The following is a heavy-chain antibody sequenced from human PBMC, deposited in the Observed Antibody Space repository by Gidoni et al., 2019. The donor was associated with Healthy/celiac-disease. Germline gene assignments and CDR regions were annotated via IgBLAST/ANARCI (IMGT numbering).Heavy chain of an antibody. V-gene: IGHV4-34*01. CDR2: INHSGST. D-gene: IGHD6-19*01. CDR3: ARGPGIAGADDAFDI. CDR1: GGPSSGYY. J-gene: IGHJ3*02. Sequence: QVQPQQCGAGLFKPSETLSLPCAVYGGPSSGYYWSWIRQLPGKGLECVGEINHSGSTNYNPSLKSRVTISVDTSKNQFSLKLSSVTAAETAVYYCARGPGIAGADDAFDIWGQGTMVTVSS.